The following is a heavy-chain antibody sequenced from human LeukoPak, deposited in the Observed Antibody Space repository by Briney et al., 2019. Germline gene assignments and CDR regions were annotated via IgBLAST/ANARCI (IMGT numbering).Heavy chain of an antibody. CDR3: ARDRPYYDFWSGYSSPGGMDV. CDR2: INSDGSST. J-gene: IGHJ6*02. D-gene: IGHD3-3*01. V-gene: IGHV3-74*01. CDR1: GFTFSSYW. Sequence: AGSLRLSCAAYGFTFSSYWMHWVRHAPGKGLVWVSLINSDGSSTSYAVFVKGRLTIYRDKVKDTLSLQMNRLRAEDTAVYYCARDRPYYDFWSGYSSPGGMDVWGQGTTVTVSS.